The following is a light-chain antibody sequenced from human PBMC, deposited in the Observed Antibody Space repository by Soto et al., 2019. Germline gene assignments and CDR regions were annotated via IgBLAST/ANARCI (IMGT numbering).Light chain of an antibody. J-gene: IGKJ2*01. V-gene: IGKV3-20*01. CDR3: QQYGRSPYT. CDR2: DAS. CDR1: QTASSSH. Sequence: EIVLTQSPGALSLSPGERATLSCRASQTASSSHLAWYRQKPGQAPRLLIYDASSRATGISDRFSGSGSGTDFTLTISRLEPEDFAVYYCQQYGRSPYTFGQGTKVDIK.